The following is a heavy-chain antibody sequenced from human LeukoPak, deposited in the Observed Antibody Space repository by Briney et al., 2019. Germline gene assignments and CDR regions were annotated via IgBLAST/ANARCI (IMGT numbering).Heavy chain of an antibody. CDR3: ARDFWGSFDI. Sequence: ASVKVSCKASGYTFTGYYMHWVRQAPGQGLEWMGRIIPILGIANYAQKFQGRVTITADKSTSTAYMELSSLRSEDTAVYYCARDFWGSFDIWGQGTMVTIPS. CDR1: GYTFTGYY. V-gene: IGHV1-69*04. J-gene: IGHJ3*02. D-gene: IGHD7-27*01. CDR2: IIPILGIA.